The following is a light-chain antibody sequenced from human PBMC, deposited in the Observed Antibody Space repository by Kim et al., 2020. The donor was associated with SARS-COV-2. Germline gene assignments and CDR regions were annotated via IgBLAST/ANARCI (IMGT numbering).Light chain of an antibody. CDR1: QSIDTY. CDR2: DES. CDR3: QQRNSWPPAVT. Sequence: AGDSATLSFRASQSIDTYLAWYQQRPDQGPRLMVYDESNRATGGPDRFSGSGSGTDFTLTISSLGPEDVSTYYCQQRNSWPPAVTFGGGTKVDIK. J-gene: IGKJ4*01. V-gene: IGKV3-11*01.